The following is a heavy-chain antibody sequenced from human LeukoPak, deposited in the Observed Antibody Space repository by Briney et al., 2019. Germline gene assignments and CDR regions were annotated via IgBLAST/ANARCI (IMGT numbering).Heavy chain of an antibody. J-gene: IGHJ4*02. D-gene: IGHD2-21*01. V-gene: IGHV3-66*02. Sequence: GGSLRLSCAASGFTVSSNYMSWVRQAPGKGLEWVSVIYSGGSTYYADSVKGRFTISRDKSKNTLYLQMNSLRAEDTAVYYCARGCGGDCYWLNYWGQGTLVTISS. CDR3: ARGCGGDCYWLNY. CDR1: GFTVSSNY. CDR2: IYSGGST.